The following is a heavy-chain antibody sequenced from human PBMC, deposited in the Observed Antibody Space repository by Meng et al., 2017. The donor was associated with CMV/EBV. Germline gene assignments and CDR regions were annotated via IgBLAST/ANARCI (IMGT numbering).Heavy chain of an antibody. CDR1: GFTFSSYG. J-gene: IGHJ3*02. Sequence: GGSLRLSCAASGFTFSSYGMGWVRQAPGKGLEWAAFTRYDASKKYYVDSVKGRFTISRDNSKNTLYLQMNSLRAEDTAVYHCAKDWGRYSGHGDAFDIWGQGTMVTVSS. V-gene: IGHV3-30*02. CDR2: TRYDASKK. D-gene: IGHD5-12*01. CDR3: AKDWGRYSGHGDAFDI.